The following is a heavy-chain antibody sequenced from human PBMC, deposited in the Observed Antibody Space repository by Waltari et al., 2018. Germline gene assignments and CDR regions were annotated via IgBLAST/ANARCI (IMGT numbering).Heavy chain of an antibody. J-gene: IGHJ1*01. CDR3: AAIAAQGVN. V-gene: IGHV4-39*01. CDR2: IYYSGSA. CDR1: GDSIGNSPLY. Sequence: QLQLQESGTRLVKSSETLSLTCTSSGDSIGNSPLYWGWIRQSPGKGLEWIGSIYYSGSAYYNSSLKSRVTLSVDTSTNQFFLKVTSVTAADTAVYYCAAIAAQGVNWGQGTLVSVSS. D-gene: IGHD6-6*01.